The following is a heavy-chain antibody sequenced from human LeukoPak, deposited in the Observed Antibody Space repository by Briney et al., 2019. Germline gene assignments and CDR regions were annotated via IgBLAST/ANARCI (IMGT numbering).Heavy chain of an antibody. CDR2: IIPIFGTA. Sequence: ASVKVSCKASGGTFSSYAISWVRQAPGQGLEWMGGIIPIFGTANYAQKFQGRVTITADESTSTAYMELSSRRSEDTAVYYCARAGLYSSGYGTKIIFDYWGQGTLVTVSS. CDR1: GGTFSSYA. D-gene: IGHD6-19*01. J-gene: IGHJ4*02. V-gene: IGHV1-69*13. CDR3: ARAGLYSSGYGTKIIFDY.